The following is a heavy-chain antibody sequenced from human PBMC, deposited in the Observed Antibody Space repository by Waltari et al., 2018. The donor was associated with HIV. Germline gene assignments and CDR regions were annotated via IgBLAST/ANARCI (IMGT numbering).Heavy chain of an antibody. CDR1: PFHFTRYS. D-gene: IGHD3-10*01. V-gene: IGHV3-74*01. CDR2: INSDGSST. Sequence: QLVECGGGVVQRGGSLRLSCAASPFHFTRYSMPWVRQAPGKWIVCLSRINSDGSSTSYADSVKGRFTIARDNAKNTLYLQMNSLKVEDTAVYYCARAYYDSGSNWFDPWGQGTLVTVSS. J-gene: IGHJ5*02. CDR3: ARAYYDSGSNWFDP.